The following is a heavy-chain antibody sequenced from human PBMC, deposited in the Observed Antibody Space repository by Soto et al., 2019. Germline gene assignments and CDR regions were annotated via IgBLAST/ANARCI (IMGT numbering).Heavy chain of an antibody. CDR1: GFIFSNVA. V-gene: IGHV3-23*01. D-gene: IGHD3-3*01. J-gene: IGHJ4*02. CDR3: AGGRSGY. CDR2: IRGGGEST. Sequence: EVQLLESGGGLVQPGGSLRLSCIGSGFIFSNVAMSWVRQAPGAGLEWVASIRGGGESTFYADSVKGRFIISRDNSKNTLYLQLDSLRADDPAVYYCAGGRSGYWGQGALVTVSS.